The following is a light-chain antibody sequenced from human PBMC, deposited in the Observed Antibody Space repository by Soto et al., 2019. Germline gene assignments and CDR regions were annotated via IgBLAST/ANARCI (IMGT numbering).Light chain of an antibody. Sequence: EIVLTQSPATLSLSPVERATLSCRASQSVGSHLAWFQQRPGQAPRLLIYDASNRATGIPDRFSGSGSGTDFTLTISRLEPEDFAVYYCQQYGSSGTFGQGTRWIS. J-gene: IGKJ1*01. CDR3: QQYGSSGT. V-gene: IGKV3-20*01. CDR2: DAS. CDR1: QSVGSH.